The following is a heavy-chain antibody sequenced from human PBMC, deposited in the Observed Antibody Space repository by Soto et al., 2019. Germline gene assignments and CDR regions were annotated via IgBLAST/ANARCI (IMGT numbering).Heavy chain of an antibody. Sequence: QVQLVQSGAEGKKPGASVKVSCKASGYTFTSHGISWVRQAPGQALEWMGWISACNGNTNYAQKLQGRVTMTTYTSTGTAYMELRGLGSDVTAVYYCASSYYYILTGYYGGWFDPWGQGTLVTVSS. CDR3: ASSYYYILTGYYGGWFDP. CDR2: ISACNGNT. J-gene: IGHJ5*02. CDR1: GYTFTSHG. D-gene: IGHD3-9*01. V-gene: IGHV1-18*04.